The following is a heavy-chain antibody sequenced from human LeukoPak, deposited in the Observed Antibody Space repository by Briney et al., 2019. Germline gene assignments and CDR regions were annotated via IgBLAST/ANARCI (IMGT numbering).Heavy chain of an antibody. CDR3: ARVLQYGSKNPTNFDY. CDR2: ISAYNGNT. Sequence: ASVKVSCKASGYTFTSYGISWVRQAPGQGLEWMGWISAYNGNTNYAQKLQGRVTMTTDTSTSTAYMELRSLRSDDTAVYYCARVLQYGSKNPTNFDYWGQGTLVTVSS. V-gene: IGHV1-18*01. D-gene: IGHD3-10*01. J-gene: IGHJ4*02. CDR1: GYTFTSYG.